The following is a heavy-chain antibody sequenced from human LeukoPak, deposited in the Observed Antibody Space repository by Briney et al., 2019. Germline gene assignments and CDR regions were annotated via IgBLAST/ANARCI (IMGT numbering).Heavy chain of an antibody. J-gene: IGHJ4*02. CDR3: ANRHPTSWYVVDY. CDR2: ISDHEINK. V-gene: IGHV3-30*18. Sequence: GGSLRLSCAASGFTFSAYGMDWVRQAPGKGLDWVSFISDHEINKYYSDSVKGRFAISRDNSKNTVYLQMNSLRAEDTAVYYCANRHPTSWYVVDYWSQGTLVTVSS. CDR1: GFTFSAYG. D-gene: IGHD6-13*01.